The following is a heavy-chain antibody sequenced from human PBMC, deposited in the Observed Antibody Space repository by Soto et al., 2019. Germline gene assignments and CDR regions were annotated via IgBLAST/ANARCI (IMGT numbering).Heavy chain of an antibody. J-gene: IGHJ1*01. Sequence: SETLSLTCTVSGGSISSYYWSWIRQPPGKGLEWIGYIYYSGSTNYNPSLKSRVTISVDTSKNQFSLKLSPVTAADTAVYYCASVSFGQTVRGSGWYAEYFQHWGQGTLVTVSS. CDR2: IYYSGST. CDR1: GGSISSYY. V-gene: IGHV4-59*08. D-gene: IGHD6-19*01. CDR3: ASVSFGQTVRGSGWYAEYFQH.